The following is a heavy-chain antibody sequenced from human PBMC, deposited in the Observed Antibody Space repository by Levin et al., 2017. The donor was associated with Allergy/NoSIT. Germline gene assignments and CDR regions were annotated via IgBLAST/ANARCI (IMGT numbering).Heavy chain of an antibody. J-gene: IGHJ4*02. Sequence: PGESLKISCAASGFTFSSYAMSWVRQAPGKGLEWVSAIYASADSIYYSDSVKGRFTISRDSSKNTLYLHMNSLRAEDTAVYYCARSSRGYGTFDYWGQGTLVTVSS. CDR1: GFTFSSYA. CDR2: IYASADSI. V-gene: IGHV3-23*01. CDR3: ARSSRGYGTFDY. D-gene: IGHD5-12*01.